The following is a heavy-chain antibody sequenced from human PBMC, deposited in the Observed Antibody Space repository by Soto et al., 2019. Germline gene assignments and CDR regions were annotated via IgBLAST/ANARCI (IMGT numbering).Heavy chain of an antibody. D-gene: IGHD4-17*01. CDR3: ICREDYGAHLGFDP. CDR2: IKSKTNNYAT. Sequence: DVQLVESGGGLVQPGGSLKLSCAASGFTFSGSDIHWVRQASGKGLEWVGRIKSKTNNYATAYAASVKGRFTVSRDDSENTGYLQMSSLQTEDTAMYYCICREDYGAHLGFDPWGQGTLVTVSS. CDR1: GFTFSGSD. J-gene: IGHJ5*02. V-gene: IGHV3-73*01.